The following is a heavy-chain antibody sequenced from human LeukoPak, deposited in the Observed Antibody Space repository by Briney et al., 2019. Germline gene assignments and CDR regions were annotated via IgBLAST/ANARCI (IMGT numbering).Heavy chain of an antibody. CDR1: GGSVYSGAYY. Sequence: SETLSLTCIVSGGSVYSGAYYWNWIRQHPEKGLEWIGHIFYTGRTNYTPSLKSRLAISIDMSKNQFSLRLTSVTAADTAIYYCARDSDPHGAFVVWGQGSLVIVSS. J-gene: IGHJ3*01. V-gene: IGHV4-31*03. D-gene: IGHD3-10*01. CDR3: ARDSDPHGAFVV. CDR2: IFYTGRT.